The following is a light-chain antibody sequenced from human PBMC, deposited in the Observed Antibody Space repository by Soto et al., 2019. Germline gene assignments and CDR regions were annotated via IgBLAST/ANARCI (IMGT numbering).Light chain of an antibody. CDR3: KQYKEWPPFT. V-gene: IGKV3-15*01. CDR1: QTIYSN. CDR2: GAS. Sequence: VMTQSPATLSVTPGERATLSCRAGQTIYSNVAWYQQRPGQAPRLLILGASTRATGIPARFSGSGSGTEFTLSISSLQSEDFAVYYCKQYKEWPPFTFGQGTRLEIK. J-gene: IGKJ5*01.